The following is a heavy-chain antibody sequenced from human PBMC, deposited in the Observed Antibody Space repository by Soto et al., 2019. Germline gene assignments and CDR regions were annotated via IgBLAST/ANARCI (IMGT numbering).Heavy chain of an antibody. Sequence: ASVKVSCKASGYTFTSYGISWVRQAPGQGLEWMGWISAYNGNTNYAQKLQGRVTMTTDTSTSTAYMELRSLRSDDTAVYYCARLAYYDYIWGSYRSSWFDPWGQGTLVTVSS. CDR3: ARLAYYDYIWGSYRSSWFDP. V-gene: IGHV1-18*01. CDR1: GYTFTSYG. CDR2: ISAYNGNT. D-gene: IGHD3-16*02. J-gene: IGHJ5*02.